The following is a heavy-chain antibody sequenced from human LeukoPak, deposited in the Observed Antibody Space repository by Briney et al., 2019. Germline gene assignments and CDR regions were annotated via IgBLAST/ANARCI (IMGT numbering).Heavy chain of an antibody. Sequence: GGSLRLSCAASGFTFSSYWMHWVRHAPGKGLVWVSRINSDGSSTSYADPVKGRFTISRDNAKNTLYLQMNSLRAEDTAVYYCARSLYCGGDCYSPGAFDIWGQGTMVTVSS. J-gene: IGHJ3*02. D-gene: IGHD2-21*02. CDR1: GFTFSSYW. CDR3: ARSLYCGGDCYSPGAFDI. V-gene: IGHV3-74*01. CDR2: INSDGSST.